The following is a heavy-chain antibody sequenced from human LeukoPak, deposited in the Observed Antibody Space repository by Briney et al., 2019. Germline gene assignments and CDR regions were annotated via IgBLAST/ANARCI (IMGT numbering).Heavy chain of an antibody. D-gene: IGHD3-10*01. CDR3: ARGHTMVRGSPQDGWFDP. J-gene: IGHJ5*02. Sequence: GASVKVSCKASGYTFTGYYMHWVRQAPGQGLEWMGWINPNSGGTNYAQKFQGRVTMTRDTSISTAYMELSRLRSDDTAVYYCARGHTMVRGSPQDGWFDPWGQGTLVTVSS. CDR2: INPNSGGT. CDR1: GYTFTGYY. V-gene: IGHV1-2*02.